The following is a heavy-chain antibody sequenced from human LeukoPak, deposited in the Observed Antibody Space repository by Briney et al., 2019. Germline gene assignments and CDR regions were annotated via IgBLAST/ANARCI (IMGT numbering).Heavy chain of an antibody. J-gene: IGHJ4*01. D-gene: IGHD4-23*01. CDR2: ISGMGHDI. Sequence: GGSLRLSCAASGFSFSAHSMSWIRQTPGMGLESLAYISGMGHDIYYADSVKGRFTISRDNAKNSLYLQMNSLRPEDTALYYCSTGPRSLPYWGPGTLVTVSS. V-gene: IGHV3-11*01. CDR1: GFSFSAHS. CDR3: STGPRSLPY.